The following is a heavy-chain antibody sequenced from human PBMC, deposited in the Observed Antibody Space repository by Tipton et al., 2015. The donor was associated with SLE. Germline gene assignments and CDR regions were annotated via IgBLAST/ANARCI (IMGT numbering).Heavy chain of an antibody. CDR1: GGSISSYY. J-gene: IGHJ4*02. CDR3: ASHFTIFGVVIED. CDR2: IYYSGST. V-gene: IGHV4-59*08. D-gene: IGHD3-3*01. Sequence: LRLSCTVSGGSISSYYWSWIRQPPGKGLEWIGCIYYSGSTYYNPSLKSRVTISVDTSKNQFSLKLSSVTAADTAVYYCASHFTIFGVVIEDWGQGTLVTVSS.